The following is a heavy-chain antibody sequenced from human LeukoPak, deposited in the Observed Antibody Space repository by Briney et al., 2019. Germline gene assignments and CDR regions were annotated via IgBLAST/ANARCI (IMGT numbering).Heavy chain of an antibody. Sequence: PGGSPRLSCAASGFTFSSYWMSWVRQAPGKGLEWVANIKQDGSGKYYVDSVKGRFTISRDNAKNSLYLQMNSLRAEDTAVYYCARVLFFRGYTYAGPFDCWGQGTLVTVSS. D-gene: IGHD5-18*01. J-gene: IGHJ4*02. CDR3: ARVLFFRGYTYAGPFDC. V-gene: IGHV3-7*01. CDR2: IKQDGSGK. CDR1: GFTFSSYW.